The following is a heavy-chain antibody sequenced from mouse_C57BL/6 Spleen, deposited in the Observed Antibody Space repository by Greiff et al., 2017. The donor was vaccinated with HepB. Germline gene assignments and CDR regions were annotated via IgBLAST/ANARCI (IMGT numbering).Heavy chain of an antibody. D-gene: IGHD6-1*01. CDR3: ARLDAMSAMDY. V-gene: IGHV1-55*01. J-gene: IGHJ4*01. Sequence: QVHVKQPGAELVKPGASVKMSCKASGYTFTSYWITWVKQRPGQGLEWIGDIYPGSGSTNYNEKFKSKATLTVDTSSSTAYMQLSSLTSEDSAVYYCARLDAMSAMDYWGQGTSVTVSS. CDR1: GYTFTSYW. CDR2: IYPGSGST.